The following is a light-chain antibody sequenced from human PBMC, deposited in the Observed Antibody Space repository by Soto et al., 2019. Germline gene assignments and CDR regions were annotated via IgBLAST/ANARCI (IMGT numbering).Light chain of an antibody. CDR3: QQRDAWPPIT. CDR2: DAS. CDR1: RSVRSY. J-gene: IGKJ5*01. Sequence: EIVLTQSPATLSLSPGERATLSCRASRSVRSYLAWYQQKPGQAPRLLIYDASNRAAGIPARFSGSGSETDFTLTISNPEPEDFAVYYCQQRDAWPPITFGQGTRLEI. V-gene: IGKV3-11*01.